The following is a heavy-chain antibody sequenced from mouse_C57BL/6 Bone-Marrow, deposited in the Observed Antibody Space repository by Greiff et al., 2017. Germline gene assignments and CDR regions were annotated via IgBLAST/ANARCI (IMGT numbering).Heavy chain of an antibody. CDR3: VELLFDY. D-gene: IGHD2-1*01. CDR1: GYSFTSYW. CDR2: IHPSDSDT. Sequence: QVQLQQPGAELLMSGASVKVSCKASGYSFTSYWMHWVSQRPGQGLEWIGSIHPSDSDTNYNQKFKGKATLTVDKSSSTAYMQLSSLTSEDSAVYYCVELLFDYWGQGTTLTVSS. V-gene: IGHV1-74*01. J-gene: IGHJ2*01.